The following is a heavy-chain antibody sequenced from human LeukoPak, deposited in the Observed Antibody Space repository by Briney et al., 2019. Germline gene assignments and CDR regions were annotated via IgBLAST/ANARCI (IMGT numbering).Heavy chain of an antibody. CDR3: ASSGYSYGYDYYYCYMDV. V-gene: IGHV4-31*03. CDR1: GGSISSGGYY. D-gene: IGHD5-18*01. J-gene: IGHJ6*03. CDR2: IYYSGST. Sequence: SQTLSLTCTVSGGSISSGGYYWSWIRQHPGKGLEWIGYIYYSGSTYYNPSLKSRVTISVDTSKNQFSLKLSSVTAADTAVYYCASSGYSYGYDYYYCYMDVWGKGTTVTVSS.